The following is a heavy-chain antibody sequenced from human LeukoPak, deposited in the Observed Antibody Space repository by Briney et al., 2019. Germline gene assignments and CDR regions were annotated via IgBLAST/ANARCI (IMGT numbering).Heavy chain of an antibody. Sequence: QPGGSMRLSCAASGFTFNSYAMSWVRQAPGKGLEWVSDISGSGLSTYYADSVKGRFTISRDNSKNTLYLQMTSLRAEDTALYYCAKHQSSGWLPNWFDPWGQGSLVTVSS. CDR1: GFTFNSYA. D-gene: IGHD6-19*01. V-gene: IGHV3-23*01. CDR2: ISGSGLST. CDR3: AKHQSSGWLPNWFDP. J-gene: IGHJ5*02.